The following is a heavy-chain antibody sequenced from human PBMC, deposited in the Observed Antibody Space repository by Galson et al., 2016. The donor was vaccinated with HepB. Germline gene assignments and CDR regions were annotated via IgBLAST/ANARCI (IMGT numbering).Heavy chain of an antibody. D-gene: IGHD2-15*01. CDR2: ISSTSIYT. CDR3: AKGRINIDQDFDY. CDR1: GFIFSDYY. Sequence: SLRLSCAASGFIFSDYYMSWIRQAPGRGLEWVSYISSTSIYTGYADSVKGRFTISRDNAKNSLYLQMNSLRAEDTAIYYCAKGRINIDQDFDYWGQGTLVTVSS. J-gene: IGHJ4*02. V-gene: IGHV3-11*05.